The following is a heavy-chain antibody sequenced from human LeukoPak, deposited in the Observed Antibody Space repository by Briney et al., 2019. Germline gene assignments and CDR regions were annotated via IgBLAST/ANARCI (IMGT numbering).Heavy chain of an antibody. D-gene: IGHD6-13*01. CDR1: GYTFTSYG. CDR3: ARDLSIAAAGTNFDY. J-gene: IGHJ4*02. CDR2: ISAYNGNT. V-gene: IGHV1-18*01. Sequence: ASVKVSCKASGYTFTSYGISWVRQAPGQGLEWMGWISAYNGNTNYAQKLKGRVTMTTDTSTSTAYMELRSLRSDDTAVYYCARDLSIAAAGTNFDYWGQGTLVTVSS.